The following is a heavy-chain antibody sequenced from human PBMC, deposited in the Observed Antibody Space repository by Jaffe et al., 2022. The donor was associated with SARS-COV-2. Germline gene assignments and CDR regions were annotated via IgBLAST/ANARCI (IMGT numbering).Heavy chain of an antibody. Sequence: QVQLVQSGAEVKKPGASVKVSCKASGYTFTSYYMHWVRQAPGQGLEWMGIINPSGGSTSYAQKFQGRVTMTRDTSTSTVYMELSSLRSEDTAVYYCARAFVVVVAATRVYYYGMDVWGQGTTVTVSS. CDR2: INPSGGST. J-gene: IGHJ6*02. V-gene: IGHV1-46*01. CDR1: GYTFTSYY. CDR3: ARAFVVVVAATRVYYYGMDV. D-gene: IGHD2-15*01.